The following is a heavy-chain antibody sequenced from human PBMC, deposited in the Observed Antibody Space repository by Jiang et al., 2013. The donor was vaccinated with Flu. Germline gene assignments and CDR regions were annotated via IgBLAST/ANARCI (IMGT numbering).Heavy chain of an antibody. J-gene: IGHJ4*02. V-gene: IGHV5-10-1*01. Sequence: RIDPSDSYTNYSPSFQGHVTISADKSISTAYLQWSSLKASDTAMYYCATYGDLPYWGQGTLVTVSS. CDR2: IDPSDSYT. CDR3: ATYGDLPY. D-gene: IGHD4-17*01.